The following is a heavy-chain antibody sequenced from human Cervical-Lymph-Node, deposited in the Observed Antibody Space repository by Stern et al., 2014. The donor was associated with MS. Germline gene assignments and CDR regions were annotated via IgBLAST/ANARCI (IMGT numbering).Heavy chain of an antibody. V-gene: IGHV3-33*01. CDR3: AREGTYYDFWSGYSTFFDY. Sequence: QVQLMQSGGGVVQPGRSLRLSCAASGFTFSNYGMHWVRQAPGKGLEWVAVIWYDGSNKYYADSVKGRFTISRDNSKNTLYLQMNSLRAEDTAVYYCAREGTYYDFWSGYSTFFDYWGQGTLVTVSS. CDR1: GFTFSNYG. J-gene: IGHJ4*02. CDR2: IWYDGSNK. D-gene: IGHD3-3*01.